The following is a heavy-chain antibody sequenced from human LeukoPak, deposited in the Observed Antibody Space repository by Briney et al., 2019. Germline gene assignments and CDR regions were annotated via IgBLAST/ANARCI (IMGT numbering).Heavy chain of an antibody. Sequence: GGSLRLSCAASGFTLSTYGMSWVRQAPGKGLEWVSSISGGTTYYADSVKGRFTISRDNSKNPVSLQMNSLRAEDTAVYYCAKSVYHSGNYWGQGTLVTVSS. V-gene: IGHV3-23*01. CDR2: ISGGTT. J-gene: IGHJ4*02. D-gene: IGHD3-10*01. CDR3: AKSVYHSGNY. CDR1: GFTLSTYG.